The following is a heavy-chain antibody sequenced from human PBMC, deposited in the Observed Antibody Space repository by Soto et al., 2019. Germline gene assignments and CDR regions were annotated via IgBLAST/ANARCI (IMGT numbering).Heavy chain of an antibody. CDR3: ARGTRAVAGTDYGMDV. D-gene: IGHD6-19*01. V-gene: IGHV1-69*06. Sequence: QVQLVQSGAEVKKPGSSVKVSCKASGGTFSSYAISWVRQAPGQGLEWMGGIIPIFGTANYAQKFQGRVTITADKSTSTGYMELSSLRSEDTAVYYCARGTRAVAGTDYGMDVWGQGTTVTVSS. CDR2: IIPIFGTA. J-gene: IGHJ6*02. CDR1: GGTFSSYA.